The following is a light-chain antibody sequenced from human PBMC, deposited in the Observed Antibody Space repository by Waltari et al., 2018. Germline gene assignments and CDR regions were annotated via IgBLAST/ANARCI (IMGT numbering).Light chain of an antibody. Sequence: SFELTQSPSVSVSPGQTVTITCSEQNLRQRYVWWYQKKPGQSPLPVIYQDNQRPSGVPWPFCGSKAGNTATLTINGAQAVDEDDYYCSSYAGSNNYVFGTGTKVTVL. CDR2: QDN. J-gene: IGLJ1*01. CDR1: NLRQRY. CDR3: SSYAGSNNYV. V-gene: IGLV3-1*01.